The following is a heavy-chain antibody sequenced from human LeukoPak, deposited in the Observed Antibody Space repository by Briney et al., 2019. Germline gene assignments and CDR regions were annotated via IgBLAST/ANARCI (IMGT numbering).Heavy chain of an antibody. J-gene: IGHJ6*03. CDR3: ARGIQPALWFGEYSPYYYYYMDV. D-gene: IGHD3-10*01. CDR1: GGSISSGGYS. V-gene: IGHV4-30-2*06. Sequence: SQTLSLTCAVSGGSISSGGYSWSWIRQSPGKGLEWIGYIYHSGRTYYNPSLKSRVTISLDTSKNQFSLQLSSVTAADTAVYYCARGIQPALWFGEYSPYYYYYMDVWGKGTTVTVSS. CDR2: IYHSGRT.